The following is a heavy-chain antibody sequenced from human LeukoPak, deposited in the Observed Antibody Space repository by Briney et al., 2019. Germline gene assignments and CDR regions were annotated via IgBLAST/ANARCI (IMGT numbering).Heavy chain of an antibody. CDR1: GVTFNTYS. Sequence: GGALRLSCAASGVTFNTYSMNWVRQAPGKGLEWVSYISSRSSTIYYTDSVKGRFTISRDNSKNTLYLQMNSLRAEDTAVYYCARRGFDYWGQGTLVTVSS. V-gene: IGHV3-48*01. CDR3: ARRGFDY. J-gene: IGHJ4*02. D-gene: IGHD3-10*01. CDR2: ISSRSSTI.